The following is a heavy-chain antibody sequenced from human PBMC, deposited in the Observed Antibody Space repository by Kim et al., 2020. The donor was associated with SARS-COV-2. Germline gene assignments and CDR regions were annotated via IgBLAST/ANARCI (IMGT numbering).Heavy chain of an antibody. CDR3: AREFRENCSSTSCYHNWFDP. CDR2: YYYSGST. Sequence: SETLSLTCTVSGGSVSSGSYYWSWIRQPPGKGLEWFGYYYYSGSTNYNPSLKSRVTIAVATSKNQFSLKLSSVTAADTAVYYCAREFRENCSSTSCYHNWFDPWGAGALVTVSS. V-gene: IGHV4-61*01. D-gene: IGHD2-2*01. CDR1: GGSVSSGSYY. J-gene: IGHJ5*02.